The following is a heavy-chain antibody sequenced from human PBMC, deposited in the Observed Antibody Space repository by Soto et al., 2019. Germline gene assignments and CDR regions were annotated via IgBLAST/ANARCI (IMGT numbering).Heavy chain of an antibody. D-gene: IGHD5-18*01. V-gene: IGHV3-30*03. J-gene: IGHJ4*02. Sequence: QAQLVESGGGVVQPGRSLILSCAASGFTFSSYGMHWVRQAPGTGLEWVAVISYDGGLQHYADSVKGRFTISRDNSKNMVLLQMNSLRAQDTAVYYCVSDRGYGHASVPYSWGQGTLVSVSP. CDR3: VSDRGYGHASVPYS. CDR2: ISYDGGLQ. CDR1: GFTFSSYG.